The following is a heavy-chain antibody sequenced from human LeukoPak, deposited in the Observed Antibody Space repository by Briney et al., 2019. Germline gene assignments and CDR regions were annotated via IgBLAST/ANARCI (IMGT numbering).Heavy chain of an antibody. CDR2: ISSSGSTI. D-gene: IGHD3-3*01. J-gene: IGHJ6*03. CDR3: ARGFGVAYYYYSMDV. V-gene: IGHV3-48*03. CDR1: GFTFSSYE. Sequence: GGSLRLSCAASGFTFSSYEMNWVRQAPGKGLEWVSYISSSGSTIYYADSVKGRFTISRDNAKNSLYLQMNSLRAEDTAVYYCARGFGVAYYYYSMDVWAKGTTVTISS.